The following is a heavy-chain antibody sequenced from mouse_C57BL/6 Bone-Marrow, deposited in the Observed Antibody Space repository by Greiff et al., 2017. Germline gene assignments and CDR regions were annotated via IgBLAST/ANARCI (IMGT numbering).Heavy chain of an antibody. J-gene: IGHJ4*01. D-gene: IGHD2-3*01. CDR3: ARTYDGYYSYAMDY. V-gene: IGHV5-12*01. CDR2: ISNGGGST. Sequence: DVMLVESGGGLVQPGGSLKLSCAASGFTFSDYYMYWVRQTPEKRLEWVAYISNGGGSTYYPDTVKGRFTISRDNAKNPLYLPMSRLKSEDTAMYYCARTYDGYYSYAMDYWGQGTSVTVSS. CDR1: GFTFSDYY.